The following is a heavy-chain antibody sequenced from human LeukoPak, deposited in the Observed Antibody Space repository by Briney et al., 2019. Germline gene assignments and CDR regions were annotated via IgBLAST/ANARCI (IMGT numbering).Heavy chain of an antibody. CDR2: IKPDGSEI. J-gene: IGHJ4*02. CDR1: GFTFSTYW. Sequence: GGSLRLSCGASGFTFSTYWMHWVRQPPGKGLVWVANIKPDGSEIYYVDSVKGRFTISRDNAKNSLYLQMNSLRAEDTAVYYCTRSLDYWGQGTLVTVSS. V-gene: IGHV3-7*01. CDR3: TRSLDY. D-gene: IGHD2-15*01.